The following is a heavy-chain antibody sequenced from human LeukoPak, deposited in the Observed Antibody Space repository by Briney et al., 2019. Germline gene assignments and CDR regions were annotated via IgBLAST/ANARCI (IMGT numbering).Heavy chain of an antibody. CDR2: IYAGDSAT. D-gene: IGHD5-12*01. Sequence: GESLKFSWKGSGYSFTSYWIGWVRQMPGKGLGWMGIIYAGDSATRYSPSFEGQVTISADKSISTAYLQWSSLKASDTAMYYCARGLSGYDYYYYYYMDVWGKGTTVTVSS. CDR1: GYSFTSYW. J-gene: IGHJ6*03. CDR3: ARGLSGYDYYYYYYMDV. V-gene: IGHV5-51*01.